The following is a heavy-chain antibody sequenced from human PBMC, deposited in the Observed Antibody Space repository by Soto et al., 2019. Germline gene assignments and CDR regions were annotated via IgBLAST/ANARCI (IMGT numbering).Heavy chain of an antibody. D-gene: IGHD3-10*01. V-gene: IGHV4-34*02. Sequence: QVQLQQWGTRLLKPSETLSLTGAVFGESFSGHYWSWIRQTPGKGLEWIGEIEHGGSTNYNPSLKSRVRMSVDTTRKQFSLRLNSVIAADTAVYYCARAPMVRGVPLDFDYWGQGALVTVSS. J-gene: IGHJ4*02. CDR3: ARAPMVRGVPLDFDY. CDR2: IEHGGST. CDR1: GESFSGHY.